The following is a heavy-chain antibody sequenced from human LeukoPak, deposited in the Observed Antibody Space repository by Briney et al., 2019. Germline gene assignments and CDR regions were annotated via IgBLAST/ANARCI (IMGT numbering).Heavy chain of an antibody. Sequence: ASVKVSCKASGYSFSNYGMSWVRQAPGQGLEWMGWISAKNGNIDYAQKFQGRVTMTADRSTSTAYMELRSLRSDDTAVYYCARRIVGGHLGDYWGQGTLVTVSS. CDR2: ISAKNGNI. D-gene: IGHD1-26*01. J-gene: IGHJ4*02. CDR1: GYSFSNYG. V-gene: IGHV1-18*01. CDR3: ARRIVGGHLGDY.